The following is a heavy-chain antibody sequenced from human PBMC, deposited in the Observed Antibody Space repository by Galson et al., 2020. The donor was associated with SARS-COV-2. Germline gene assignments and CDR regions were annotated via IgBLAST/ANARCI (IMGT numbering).Heavy chain of an antibody. CDR3: ARSHITIFGVVITNFDY. J-gene: IGHJ4*02. V-gene: IGHV4-31*03. CDR1: GGSISSGGYY. CDR2: IYYSGST. Sequence: ETSETLSLTCTVSGGSISSGGYYWSWIRQHPGKGLEWIGYIYYSGSTYYNLSLKSRVTISVATSKNQFSLKLSSVTAADTAVYYCARSHITIFGVVITNFDYWGQGTLVTVSS. D-gene: IGHD3-3*01.